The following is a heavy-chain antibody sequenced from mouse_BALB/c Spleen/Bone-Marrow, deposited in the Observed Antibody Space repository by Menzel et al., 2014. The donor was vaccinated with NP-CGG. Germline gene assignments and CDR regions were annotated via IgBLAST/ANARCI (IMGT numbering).Heavy chain of an antibody. D-gene: IGHD3-1*01. Sequence: VQRVESGPELVKPGASVKISCKASGYTFTDYYINWVKQRPGQGLEWIGWIYPGSSNTKYNEKFEGKATLTVDTSSSTAYMQLSSLTSEDTAVYFCANLGRYAMDYWGQGTSVTVSS. J-gene: IGHJ4*01. CDR3: ANLGRYAMDY. V-gene: IGHV1-84*02. CDR2: IYPGSSNT. CDR1: GYTFTDYY.